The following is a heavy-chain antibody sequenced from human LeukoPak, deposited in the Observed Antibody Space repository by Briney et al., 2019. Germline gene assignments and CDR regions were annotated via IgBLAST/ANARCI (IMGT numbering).Heavy chain of an antibody. J-gene: IGHJ6*03. CDR2: IIPIFGTA. Sequence: SVKVSCKASGGTFSSYTISWVRQAPGQGLEWMGGIIPIFGTANYAQKFQGRVTITTDESTSTAYMELSSLRSEDTAVYYCARQKGRTRPPNYYYYYYMDVWGKGTTVPVSS. CDR1: GGTFSSYT. CDR3: ARQKGRTRPPNYYYYYYMDV. V-gene: IGHV1-69*05.